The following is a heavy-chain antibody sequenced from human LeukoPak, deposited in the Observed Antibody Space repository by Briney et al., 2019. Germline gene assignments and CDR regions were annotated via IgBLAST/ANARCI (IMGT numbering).Heavy chain of an antibody. CDR1: GGTFSSCA. J-gene: IGHJ4*02. D-gene: IGHD3-22*01. CDR3: ARDGPGSYDSSGYSFDY. Sequence: ASVKVSCKASGGTFSSCAISWVRQAPGQGLEWMGGIIPIFGTANYAQKFQGRVTITTDESTSTAYMELSSLRSEDTAVYYCARDGPGSYDSSGYSFDYWGQGTLVTVSS. CDR2: IIPIFGTA. V-gene: IGHV1-69*05.